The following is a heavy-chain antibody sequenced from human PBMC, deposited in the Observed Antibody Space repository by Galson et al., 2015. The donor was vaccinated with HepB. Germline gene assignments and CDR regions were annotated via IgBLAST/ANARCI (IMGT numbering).Heavy chain of an antibody. CDR2: IKQDGSEK. CDR3: ARDSDSSGPYYFDY. V-gene: IGHV3-7*01. D-gene: IGHD6-19*01. J-gene: IGHJ4*02. CDR1: GFTFSSYW. Sequence: SLRLSCAASGFTFSSYWMSWVRQAPGKGLEWVANIKQDGSEKYYVDSVKGRFTISRDNAKNSLYLQMNSLRAEDTAVYYCARDSDSSGPYYFDYWGQGTLVTVSS.